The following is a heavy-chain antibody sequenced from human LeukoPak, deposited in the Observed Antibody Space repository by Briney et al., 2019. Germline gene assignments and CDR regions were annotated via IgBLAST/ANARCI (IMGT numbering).Heavy chain of an antibody. Sequence: SVEVSCKASGCTFTGYYMHWVRQAPGQGLEWMGGIIPIIGTANYAQKFQGKVTITADESTSTAYMELSSLRSEDTAVYYCARGWDYDSGGRPTAYVYWGQGTLVSVSS. CDR2: IIPIIGTA. V-gene: IGHV1-69*13. CDR3: ARGWDYDSGGRPTAYVY. CDR1: GCTFTGYY. D-gene: IGHD3-22*01. J-gene: IGHJ4*02.